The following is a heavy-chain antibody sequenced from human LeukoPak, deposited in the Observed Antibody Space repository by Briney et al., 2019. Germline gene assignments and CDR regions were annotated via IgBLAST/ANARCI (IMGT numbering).Heavy chain of an antibody. CDR3: ARHLAVAGTVPYYYYYYMDV. D-gene: IGHD6-19*01. CDR2: INHSGST. J-gene: IGHJ6*03. Sequence: SETLSLTCTVSGDSMSDYFWTWIRQPPGKGLEWIGEINHSGSTNYNPSLKSRVTISVDTSKNQFSLKLSSVTAADTAVYYCARHLAVAGTVPYYYYYYMDVWGKGTTVTISS. V-gene: IGHV4-34*01. CDR1: GDSMSDYF.